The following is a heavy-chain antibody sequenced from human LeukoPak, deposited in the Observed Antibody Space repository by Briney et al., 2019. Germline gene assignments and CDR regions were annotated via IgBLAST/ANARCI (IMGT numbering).Heavy chain of an antibody. J-gene: IGHJ4*02. V-gene: IGHV3-33*01. Sequence: GGPLRLSCAGSGFTFGGYGMHWLRQTPGKGLEWVAVIAYDGSRAFYADSVKGRFTISRDNSKNTMSVQMDDLRAEDTAVYYCTRYNNDHFDYWGQGTLVTVSS. D-gene: IGHD1-14*01. CDR3: TRYNNDHFDY. CDR2: IAYDGSRA. CDR1: GFTFGGYG.